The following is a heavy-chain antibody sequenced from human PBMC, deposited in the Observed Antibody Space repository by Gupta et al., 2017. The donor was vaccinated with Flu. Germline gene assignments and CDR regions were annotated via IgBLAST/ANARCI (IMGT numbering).Heavy chain of an antibody. V-gene: IGHV4-39*02. D-gene: IGHD6-25*01. CDR3: VRDTGGCPADV. Sequence: QLQLQESGPGLVTPSETLSLPCSVSGGSIRRSGVWGGWIRQPPGKGLEWVGRMSHSGDTYYHPSLKSQVSISADTSKNQFALRLTTVTAADTAVYYCVRDTGGCPADVWGQGTLVTGSS. CDR2: MSHSGDT. J-gene: IGHJ4*02. CDR1: GGSIRRSGVW.